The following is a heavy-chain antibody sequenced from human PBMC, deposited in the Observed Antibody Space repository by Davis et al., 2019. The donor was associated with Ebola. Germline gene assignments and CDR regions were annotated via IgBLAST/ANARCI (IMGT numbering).Heavy chain of an antibody. D-gene: IGHD6-6*01. CDR2: INHSGST. V-gene: IGHV4-30-2*03. Sequence: LRLSCAVSGGSISSGGYSWSWIRQPPGKGLEWIGSINHSGSTNYNPSLKSRVTISVDTSKNQFSLKLSSVTAADTAVYYCARGRNGAARPGYYYYYYMDVWGKGTTVTVSS. J-gene: IGHJ6*03. CDR1: GGSISSGGYS. CDR3: ARGRNGAARPGYYYYYYMDV.